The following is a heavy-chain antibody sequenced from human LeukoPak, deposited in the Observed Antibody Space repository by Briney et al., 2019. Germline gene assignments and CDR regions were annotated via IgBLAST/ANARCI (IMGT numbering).Heavy chain of an antibody. CDR1: GFTFSSYW. J-gene: IGHJ1*01. CDR2: IKQDGSEK. V-gene: IGHV3-7*05. D-gene: IGHD5-12*01. Sequence: GGSLRLSCAASGFTFSSYWMSWVRQAPGKGLEWVANIKQDGSEKYYVDSVKGRFTISRDNAKNSLYLQMNSLRAEDTAVYYCAKTLYRGYDYFQHWGQGTLVTVSS. CDR3: AKTLYRGYDYFQH.